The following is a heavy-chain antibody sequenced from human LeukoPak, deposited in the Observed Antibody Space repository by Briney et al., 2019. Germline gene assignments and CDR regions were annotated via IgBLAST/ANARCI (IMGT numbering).Heavy chain of an antibody. CDR2: IYYSGST. J-gene: IGHJ4*02. CDR3: ARDSRYCSSTSCPWGFDY. Sequence: PSETLSLTCTVSGGSISSGGYYWSWIRQHPGKGLEWIGYIYYSGSTYYNPSLKSRVTISVDTSKSQFSLKLSSGTAADPAVYYCARDSRYCSSTSCPWGFDYWGQGTLVTVSS. CDR1: GGSISSGGYY. D-gene: IGHD2-2*01. V-gene: IGHV4-31*03.